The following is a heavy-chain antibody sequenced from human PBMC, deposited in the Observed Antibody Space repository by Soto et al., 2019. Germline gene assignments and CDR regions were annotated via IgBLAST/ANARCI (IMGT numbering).Heavy chain of an antibody. J-gene: IGHJ4*02. V-gene: IGHV4-34*01. D-gene: IGHD6-13*01. Sequence: LSLTCAVYGGSFSGYYWSWIRQPPGKGLEWIGEINHSGSTNYNPSLKSRVTISVDTSKNQFSLKLSSVTAADTAVYYCARFVAAAGTLGVWGQGTLVTVSS. CDR1: GGSFSGYY. CDR2: INHSGST. CDR3: ARFVAAAGTLGV.